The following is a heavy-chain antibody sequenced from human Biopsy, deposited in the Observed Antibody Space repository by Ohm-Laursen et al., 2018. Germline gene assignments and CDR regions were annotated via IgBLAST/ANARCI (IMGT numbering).Heavy chain of an antibody. CDR2: ISYSGST. CDR1: GGSITSRTHY. J-gene: IGHJ4*02. D-gene: IGHD3-16*01. Sequence: SETLSLTCTLSGGSITSRTHYWGWIRQTPGKGLEWIGYISYSGSTSYNPSLKSRVTISADTSKNQLSLTLSSLTAADTAVYFCAKQWSYYESFTQHYRGDFDYWGQGTLVIVSS. V-gene: IGHV4-61*05. CDR3: AKQWSYYESFTQHYRGDFDY.